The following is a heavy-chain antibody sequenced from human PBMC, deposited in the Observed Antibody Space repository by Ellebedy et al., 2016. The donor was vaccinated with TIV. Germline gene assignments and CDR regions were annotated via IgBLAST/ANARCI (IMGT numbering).Heavy chain of an antibody. CDR1: GFTFDDYA. J-gene: IGHJ4*02. Sequence: SLKISXAASGFTFDDYAMHWVRQAPGKGLEWVSGISWNSGSIGYADSVKGRFTISRDNAKNSLYLQMNSLRAEDTAVYYCASGLYSSSWYVMNYWGQGTLVTVSS. D-gene: IGHD6-13*01. V-gene: IGHV3-9*01. CDR3: ASGLYSSSWYVMNY. CDR2: ISWNSGSI.